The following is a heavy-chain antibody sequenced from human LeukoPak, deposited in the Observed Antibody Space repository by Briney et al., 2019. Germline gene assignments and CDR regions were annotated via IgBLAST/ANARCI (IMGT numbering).Heavy chain of an antibody. CDR1: GGSISSGGYY. J-gene: IGHJ5*02. Sequence: TSETLSLTCTVSGGSISSGGYYWSWIRQHPGKSLEWIGYIYYSGSTYYNPSLKSRVTISVDTSKNQFSLKLSSVTAADTAVYYCARDSSGYNWFDPWGQGTLVTVSS. CDR3: ARDSSGYNWFDP. CDR2: IYYSGST. V-gene: IGHV4-31*03. D-gene: IGHD3-22*01.